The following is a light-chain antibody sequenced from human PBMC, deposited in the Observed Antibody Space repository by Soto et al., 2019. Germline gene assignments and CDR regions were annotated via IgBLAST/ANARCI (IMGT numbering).Light chain of an antibody. CDR3: QQYDNWPWT. Sequence: DIQMTQSPSTLSASIGDRVTITCRASQSLDNCLAWYQQKPGEAPKLLIYAASTLYGGVPSRFSGSGSGTDFTLTISSLQSEDFAVYYCQQYDNWPWTFGQGTKVDIK. V-gene: IGKV1-5*01. CDR1: QSLDNC. J-gene: IGKJ1*01. CDR2: AAS.